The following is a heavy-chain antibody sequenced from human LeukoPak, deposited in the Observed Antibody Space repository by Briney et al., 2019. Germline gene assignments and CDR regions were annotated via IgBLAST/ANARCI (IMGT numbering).Heavy chain of an antibody. V-gene: IGHV4-59*01. Sequence: SETLSLTCTVSGGSISSYYWSWIRQPPGKGLEWIGYIYYSGSTNYNPSLKSRVTISVDTSKNQFSLKLSSVTAADTAVYYCARGDSSGYYYLNYFDYWGQGTLVTVSS. CDR1: GGSISSYY. CDR3: ARGDSSGYYYLNYFDY. J-gene: IGHJ4*02. D-gene: IGHD3-22*01. CDR2: IYYSGST.